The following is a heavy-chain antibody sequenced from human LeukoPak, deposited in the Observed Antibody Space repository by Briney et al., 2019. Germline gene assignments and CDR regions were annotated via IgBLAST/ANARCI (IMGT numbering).Heavy chain of an antibody. D-gene: IGHD3-10*01. CDR3: ARVPAGARRYSSYYYYMDV. J-gene: IGHJ6*03. V-gene: IGHV1-69*13. CDR2: IIPIFGTA. CDR1: GGTFSSYA. Sequence: ASVKVSCKASGGTFSSYAISWVRQAPGQGLEWMGGIIPIFGTANYAQKFQGRVTITADESTSTAYMELSSLRSEDTAVYYCARVPAGARRYSSYYYYMDVWGKGTTVTVSS.